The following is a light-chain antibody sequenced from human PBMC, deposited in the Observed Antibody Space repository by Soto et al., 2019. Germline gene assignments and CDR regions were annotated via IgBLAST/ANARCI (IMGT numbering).Light chain of an antibody. V-gene: IGKV3-20*01. CDR1: QSVSTSY. CDR3: QQYGSSPPYT. Sequence: IVLTQSPGTLSLSPGERATLSCRASQSVSTSYLAWYQQKPGQAPRLLIYGASSRATGIPDRFSGSGSGTHLTLTISRLEPEDFAVYYCQQYGSSPPYTFGQGTKLEIK. CDR2: GAS. J-gene: IGKJ2*01.